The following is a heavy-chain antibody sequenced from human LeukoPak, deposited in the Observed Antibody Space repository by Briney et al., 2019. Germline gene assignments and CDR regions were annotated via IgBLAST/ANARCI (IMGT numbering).Heavy chain of an antibody. J-gene: IGHJ5*02. V-gene: IGHV4-34*01. Sequence: SETLSLTCAVYGWSLSAYYWSWIRQPPGKGLEWIGEINHSGSTNYNPSLKSRVTISVDTSKNQFSLQLTSVTAADTAVYYCAARRNWNDGWGQGTLVIVSS. CDR1: GWSLSAYY. CDR2: INHSGST. CDR3: AARRNWNDG.